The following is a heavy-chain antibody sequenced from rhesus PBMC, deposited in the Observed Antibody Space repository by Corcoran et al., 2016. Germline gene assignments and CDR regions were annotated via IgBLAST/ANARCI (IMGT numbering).Heavy chain of an antibody. Sequence: EVQLVESVGGWVQPGGSLRLSCVASGFTFSDYGLGWVRPATGKGLEWVSSISQPSGSNTYYLDPVKGRFTISRDNAKNTLNLQMNSLRAEDTAVYYCARDLGIAAGRGSYFDYWGQGVLVTVSS. CDR2: ISQPSGSNT. J-gene: IGHJ4*01. D-gene: IGHD6-13*01. CDR1: GFTFSDYG. V-gene: IGHV3-37*01. CDR3: ARDLGIAAGRGSYFDY.